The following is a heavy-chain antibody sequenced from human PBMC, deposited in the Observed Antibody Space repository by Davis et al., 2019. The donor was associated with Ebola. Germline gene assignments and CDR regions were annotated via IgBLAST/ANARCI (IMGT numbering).Heavy chain of an antibody. Sequence: ASVKVSCKASGYTFTTYGIHWVRQAPGQRLEWMGWINAGNGNTKYSQKFQGRVTITRDTSASTANMELSSLRSEDTAVYYCARKMNTVMVISYYGMDVWGQGTTVTVSS. CDR3: ARKMNTVMVISYYGMDV. CDR2: INAGNGNT. V-gene: IGHV1-3*01. D-gene: IGHD5-18*01. J-gene: IGHJ6*02. CDR1: GYTFTTYG.